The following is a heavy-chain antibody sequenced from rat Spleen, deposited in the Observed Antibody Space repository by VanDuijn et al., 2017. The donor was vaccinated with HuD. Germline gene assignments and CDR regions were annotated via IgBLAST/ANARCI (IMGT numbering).Heavy chain of an antibody. Sequence: EVQLVESGGGLVQPGRSMKLSCAASGFTFSNYYMAWVRQAPTKGLEWVASITNTGGSTYYPDSVKGRFTISRDNAKSTLYLQMNSLRSEDTATYYCTRDWDYWGQGVMVTVSS. J-gene: IGHJ2*01. CDR2: ITNTGGST. CDR3: TRDWDY. V-gene: IGHV5-25*01. CDR1: GFTFSNYY.